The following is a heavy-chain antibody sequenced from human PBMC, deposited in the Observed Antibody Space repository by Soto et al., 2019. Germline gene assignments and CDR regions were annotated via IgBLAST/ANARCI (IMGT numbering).Heavy chain of an antibody. CDR1: GFTFSSYW. J-gene: IGHJ6*02. CDR2: INSDGSST. V-gene: IGHV3-74*01. CDR3: AREDYYYYGMDV. Sequence: EVQLVESGGGLVQPGGSLRLSCAASGFTFSSYWMHWVRQAPGKGLVWVSRINSDGSSTSYADSVKGRFTISRDNAKNTLYLKMNSRRAEDTAVYYSAREDYYYYGMDVWGQGTTVTVSS.